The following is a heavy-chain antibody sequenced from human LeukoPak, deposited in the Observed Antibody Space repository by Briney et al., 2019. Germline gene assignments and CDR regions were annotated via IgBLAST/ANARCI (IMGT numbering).Heavy chain of an antibody. D-gene: IGHD6-19*01. CDR1: GYTFTGYY. CDR3: ARDLQQWLANTDY. J-gene: IGHJ4*02. V-gene: IGHV1-2*02. CDR2: INPNSGGT. Sequence: VKVSCKASGYTFTGYYMHWVRQAPGQGLEWMGWINPNSGGTNYAQKFQGRVTMTRDTSISTAYMELSRLRSDDTAVYYCARDLQQWLANTDYWGQGTLVTVSS.